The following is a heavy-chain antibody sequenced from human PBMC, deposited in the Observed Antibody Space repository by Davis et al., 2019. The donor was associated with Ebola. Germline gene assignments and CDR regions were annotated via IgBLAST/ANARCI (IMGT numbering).Heavy chain of an antibody. CDR2: IYYSGSS. Sequence: SETLSLTCTVSGGSITSNDYYWSWIRQPPGKGLEWIGYIYYSGSSYYNPSLKSRVTISVDASKNQFSLKLSTVSAADTAVYYCARESRYDSSGYYRPRYYYGMDVWGKGTTVTVSS. CDR3: ARESRYDSSGYYRPRYYYGMDV. J-gene: IGHJ6*04. V-gene: IGHV4-30-4*01. CDR1: GGSITSNDYY. D-gene: IGHD3-22*01.